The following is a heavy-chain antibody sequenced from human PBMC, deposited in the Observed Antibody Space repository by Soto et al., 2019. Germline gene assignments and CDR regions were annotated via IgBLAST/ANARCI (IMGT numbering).Heavy chain of an antibody. J-gene: IGHJ4*02. Sequence: GGSLRLSCAASGFTFDDYTMHWVRQAPGKGLEWVSLISWDGGSTYYADSVKGRFTISRDNSKNTLYLQMNRLRAEDTAVYYCAGQRLMTMIVVVDYWGQGTLVTVSS. CDR2: ISWDGGST. D-gene: IGHD3-22*01. V-gene: IGHV3-43*01. CDR1: GFTFDDYT. CDR3: AGQRLMTMIVVVDY.